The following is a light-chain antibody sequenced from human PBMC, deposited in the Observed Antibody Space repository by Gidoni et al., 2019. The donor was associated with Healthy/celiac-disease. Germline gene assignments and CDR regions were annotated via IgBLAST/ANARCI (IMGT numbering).Light chain of an antibody. J-gene: IGKJ4*01. CDR3: RQSYSTPQVT. CDR2: AAS. V-gene: IGKV1-39*01. CDR1: QSISSY. Sequence: DIQMTQSPSALSASVGDRVTITCRASQSISSYLKWYQQKPGKAPKLLMYAASSLQSGVPSRFSGSRSGADFTLTISSLQPEDFATYYCRQSYSTPQVTFXGXTKVEIK.